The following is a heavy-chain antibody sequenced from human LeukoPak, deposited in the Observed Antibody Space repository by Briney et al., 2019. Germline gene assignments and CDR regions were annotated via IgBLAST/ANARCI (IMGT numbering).Heavy chain of an antibody. D-gene: IGHD4-17*01. J-gene: IGHJ3*02. CDR2: ISYDGSNK. CDR3: AREGRYGDYVGFYPPYFDI. V-gene: IGHV3-30*03. Sequence: GGSLRLSCAASGFTFSSYGMHWVRQAPGKGLEWVAVISYDGSNKYYADSVKGRFTISRDNSKNTLYLQMNSLRAEDTAVYYCAREGRYGDYVGFYPPYFDIWGQGTMVTVSS. CDR1: GFTFSSYG.